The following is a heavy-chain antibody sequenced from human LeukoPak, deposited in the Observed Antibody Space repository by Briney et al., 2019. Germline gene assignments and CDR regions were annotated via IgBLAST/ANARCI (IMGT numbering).Heavy chain of an antibody. CDR1: GFTFSSYS. CDR2: ISSSSSYI. CDR3: ARDWESTVTTRNDY. V-gene: IGHV3-21*01. D-gene: IGHD4-17*01. J-gene: IGHJ4*02. Sequence: GGSLRLSCAASGFTFSSYSMNWVRQTPGKGLEWVSSISSSSSYIYYADSVKGRFTISRDNAKNSLYLQMNSLRAEDTAVYYCARDWESTVTTRNDYWGQGTLVTVSS.